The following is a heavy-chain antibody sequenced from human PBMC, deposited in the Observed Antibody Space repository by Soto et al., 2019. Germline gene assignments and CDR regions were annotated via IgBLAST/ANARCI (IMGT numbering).Heavy chain of an antibody. D-gene: IGHD3-22*01. CDR3: ARDFGGFDYYDSSDEDY. Sequence: GGSLRLSCAASGFTFSSYGMHWVRQAPGKGLEWVAVIWYDGSNKYYADSVKGRFTISRDNSKNTLYLQMNSLRAEDTAVYYCARDFGGFDYYDSSDEDYWGQGTLVTVSS. CDR1: GFTFSSYG. V-gene: IGHV3-33*01. CDR2: IWYDGSNK. J-gene: IGHJ4*02.